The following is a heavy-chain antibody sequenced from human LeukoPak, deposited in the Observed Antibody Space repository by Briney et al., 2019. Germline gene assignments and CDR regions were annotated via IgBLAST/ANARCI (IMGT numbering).Heavy chain of an antibody. Sequence: PGGSLRLSCAASGFTFSSYSMNWVRQAPGKGLEWVSSISSSSYIYYADSVKGRFTISRDNAKNSLYLQMNSLRAEDTAVYYCARASGLYGDPVSLPDYWGQGTLVTVSS. CDR3: ARASGLYGDPVSLPDY. D-gene: IGHD4-17*01. J-gene: IGHJ4*02. V-gene: IGHV3-21*01. CDR1: GFTFSSYS. CDR2: ISSSSYI.